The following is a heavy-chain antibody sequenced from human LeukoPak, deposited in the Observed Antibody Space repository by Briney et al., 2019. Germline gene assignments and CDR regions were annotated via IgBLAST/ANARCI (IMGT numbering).Heavy chain of an antibody. Sequence: GASVKVSCKASGGTFSSYAIRWVRQAPGQGLEWMGGIIPMFGTADYAQKLQGRVTITADKSTTTAYMELSSLRSEDTAVYYCARSSIIAAAGPYYFDYWGQGTLVTVSS. V-gene: IGHV1-69*06. CDR3: ARSSIIAAAGPYYFDY. CDR1: GGTFSSYA. J-gene: IGHJ4*02. D-gene: IGHD6-13*01. CDR2: IIPMFGTA.